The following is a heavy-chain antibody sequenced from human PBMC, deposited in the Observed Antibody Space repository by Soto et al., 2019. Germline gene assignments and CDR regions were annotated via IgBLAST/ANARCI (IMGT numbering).Heavy chain of an antibody. CDR1: GGTFSSYT. D-gene: IGHD4-17*01. J-gene: IGHJ6*02. V-gene: IGHV1-69*02. CDR2: IIPILGIA. CDR3: ARSLHDYGDYRYYYGMDV. Sequence: QVQLVQSGAEVKKPGSSVKVSCKASGGTFSSYTISWVRQAPGQGLEWMGRIIPILGIANYAQKFQGRVTITADXXTXTXXMELSSLRSEDTAVYYCARSLHDYGDYRYYYGMDVWGQGTTVTVSS.